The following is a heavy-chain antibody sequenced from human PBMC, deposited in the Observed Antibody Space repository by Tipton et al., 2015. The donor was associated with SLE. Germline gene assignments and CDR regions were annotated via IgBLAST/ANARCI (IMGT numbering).Heavy chain of an antibody. Sequence: VQLVQSGGDLVQPGGSLRLSCAASGFTFGGYWMHWVRQVPGKGLVWVARINSDGSSTTYADSVKGRFTVSRDNAKNTLYLQMKSLRADDTAMYYCIRETTAPDPWGQGTLVTVSS. D-gene: IGHD1-7*01. J-gene: IGHJ5*02. CDR3: IRETTAPDP. V-gene: IGHV3-74*02. CDR1: GFTFGGYW. CDR2: INSDGSST.